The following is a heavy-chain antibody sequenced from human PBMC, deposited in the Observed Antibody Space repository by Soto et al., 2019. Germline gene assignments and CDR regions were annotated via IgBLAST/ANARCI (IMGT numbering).Heavy chain of an antibody. Sequence: GFSLTDNRGVVGGIRQPPGGALEWLAIIYWIDGTSISPSLQSRLTISKDTSKNHVVLSLTNMEPLDTATYYCARKISGSYWKFAPCGQGTLVPV. CDR3: ARKISGSYWKFAP. CDR1: GFSLTDNRGV. CDR2: IYWIDGT. D-gene: IGHD3-22*01. J-gene: IGHJ5*02. V-gene: IGHV2-5*01.